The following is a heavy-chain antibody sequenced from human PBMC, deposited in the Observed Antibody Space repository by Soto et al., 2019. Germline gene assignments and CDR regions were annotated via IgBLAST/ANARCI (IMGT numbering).Heavy chain of an antibody. CDR2: ISSRSDI. Sequence: GGSLRLSCEGSGFTFSTYSINWVRQAPGKGLEWVSSISSRSDIYYADSVKGRFTISRDNAKNSVSLQMNSLRAEDTAVYYCAREYTAWPLAYGLDVWGQGTTVTVSS. D-gene: IGHD2-2*02. CDR3: AREYTAWPLAYGLDV. V-gene: IGHV3-21*01. J-gene: IGHJ6*02. CDR1: GFTFSTYS.